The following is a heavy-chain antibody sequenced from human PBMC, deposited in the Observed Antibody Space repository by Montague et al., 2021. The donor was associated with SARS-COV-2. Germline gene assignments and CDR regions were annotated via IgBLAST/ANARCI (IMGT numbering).Heavy chain of an antibody. D-gene: IGHD3-22*01. J-gene: IGHJ4*02. CDR3: ARVTKRVLTYDYDSSGYASDY. Sequence: KKNSRSTKYKPSLKSRVTISVDTSKNQFSLKLSSVTVADTAVYYCARVTKRVLTYDYDSSGYASDYWGQGTLVTVFS. V-gene: IGHV4-34*01. CDR2: KKNSRST.